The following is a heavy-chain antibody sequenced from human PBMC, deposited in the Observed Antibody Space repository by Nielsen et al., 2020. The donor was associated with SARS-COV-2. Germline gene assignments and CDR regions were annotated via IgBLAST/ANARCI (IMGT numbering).Heavy chain of an antibody. J-gene: IGHJ6*02. CDR2: ISSNGGST. CDR3: VKDLGYSYGYGFFSDGMDV. CDR1: GFTFSSYA. V-gene: IGHV3-64D*06. Sequence: GESLKISCSASGFTFSSYAMHWVRQAPGKGLESVSAISSNGGSTYYADSVKGRFTISRDNSKNTLYLQMSSLRAEDTAVYYCVKDLGYSYGYGFFSDGMDVWGQGTTVTVSS. D-gene: IGHD5-18*01.